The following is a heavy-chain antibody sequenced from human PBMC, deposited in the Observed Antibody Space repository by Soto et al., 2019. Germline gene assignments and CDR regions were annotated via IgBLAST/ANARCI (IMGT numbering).Heavy chain of an antibody. J-gene: IGHJ5*02. D-gene: IGHD2-15*01. CDR1: GYTFTYYP. CDR3: AREPLCGGRCYDNYFDP. Sequence: ASVKVSCTASGYTFTYYPIHWVRQAPGQRLEWMGWINIGNGNTASSQKVQDRVTITRETSASTAYMELTSLRSEDTAVYYCAREPLCGGRCYDNYFDPWGQGTRVTVSS. V-gene: IGHV1-3*04. CDR2: INIGNGNT.